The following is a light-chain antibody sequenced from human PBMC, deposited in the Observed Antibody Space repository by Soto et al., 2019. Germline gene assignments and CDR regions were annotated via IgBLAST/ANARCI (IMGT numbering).Light chain of an antibody. Sequence: QSVLPQTPSVSGTPGQTVTISCSGSSSNIGRNYVYWYQQHPGKAPKLMIYEVSNRPSGVSNRFSGSKSGNTASLTISGLQAEDEADYYCSSYTSSSTWVFGGGTKLTVL. V-gene: IGLV2-14*01. CDR1: SSNIGRNY. CDR3: SSYTSSSTWV. CDR2: EVS. J-gene: IGLJ3*02.